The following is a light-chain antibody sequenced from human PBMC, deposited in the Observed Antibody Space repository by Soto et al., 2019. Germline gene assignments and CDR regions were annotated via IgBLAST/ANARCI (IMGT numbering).Light chain of an antibody. CDR3: QQSFSNLIT. CDR1: QFISGY. J-gene: IGKJ5*01. V-gene: IGKV1-39*01. CDR2: SAV. Sequence: DIQMTQSPSSLSASIGDRVTITCRASQFISGYLNWYQQKPEKAPKLLIYSAVSLQGGVPARFSGNRSGTDFNLTISSLQPEDFATYYCQQSFSNLITFGQGTRLEIK.